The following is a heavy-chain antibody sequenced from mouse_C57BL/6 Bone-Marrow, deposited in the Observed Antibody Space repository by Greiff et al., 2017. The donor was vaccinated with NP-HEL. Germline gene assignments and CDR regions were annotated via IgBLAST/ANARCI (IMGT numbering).Heavy chain of an antibody. V-gene: IGHV5-12*01. CDR2: ISNGGGST. D-gene: IGHD1-1*01. Sequence: EVQGVESGGGLVQPGGSLKLSCAASGFTFSDYYMYWVRQTPEKRLEWVAYISNGGGSTYYPDTVKGRFTISRDNAKNPLYLQMRRLKSAATAMYDCERQGDYYGSRPFDYWGKGTTLTVSS. CDR1: GFTFSDYY. CDR3: ERQGDYYGSRPFDY. J-gene: IGHJ2*01.